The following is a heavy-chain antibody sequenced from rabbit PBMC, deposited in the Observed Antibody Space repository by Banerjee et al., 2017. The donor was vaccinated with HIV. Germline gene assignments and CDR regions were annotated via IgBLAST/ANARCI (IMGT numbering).Heavy chain of an antibody. Sequence: QQQLEESGGGLVKPGGTLTLTCKASGFDLSSYFYMCWVRQAPGKGLEWIACIGAGSSGNTVYANWAKGRLTISKTSSTTVTLQMTSLTAADTATYFCARDLAGVIGWNFGLWGPGTLVTVS. D-gene: IGHD4-1*01. CDR1: GFDLSSYFY. CDR2: IGAGSSGNT. V-gene: IGHV1S45*01. CDR3: ARDLAGVIGWNFGL. J-gene: IGHJ4*01.